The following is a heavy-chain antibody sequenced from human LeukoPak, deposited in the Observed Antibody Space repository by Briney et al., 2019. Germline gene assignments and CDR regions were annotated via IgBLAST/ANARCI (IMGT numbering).Heavy chain of an antibody. V-gene: IGHV5-51*01. CDR2: ISPDDSDT. CDR1: GYTFTNYW. J-gene: IGHJ3*02. D-gene: IGHD3-10*01. CDR3: ARQGNDAFDI. Sequence: GESLKISCRGSGYTFTNYWIAWVRQMPGKGLEWLGIISPDDSDTRYSPSFQGQVTISADKSISTAYLQWSSLKASDTAMYYCARQGNDAFDIWGQGTMVTVSS.